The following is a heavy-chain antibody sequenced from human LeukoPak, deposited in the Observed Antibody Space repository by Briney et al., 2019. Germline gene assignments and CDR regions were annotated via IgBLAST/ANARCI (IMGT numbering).Heavy chain of an antibody. CDR1: GYTFTSYG. V-gene: IGHV1-18*01. D-gene: IGHD4-23*01. J-gene: IGHJ4*02. CDR2: ISAYNGNT. Sequence: ASVKVSCKASGYTFTSYGISWVRQAPGKGLEWMGWISAYNGNTNYAQKFQGRVTMTTDTSTSTAHMELRSLRSDDTAVYYCARQGYSGHSQGAADYWGQGTLVTVSS. CDR3: ARQGYSGHSQGAADY.